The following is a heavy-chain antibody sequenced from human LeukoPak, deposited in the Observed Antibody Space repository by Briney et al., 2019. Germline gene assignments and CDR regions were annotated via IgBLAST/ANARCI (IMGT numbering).Heavy chain of an antibody. CDR2: ISGSGGST. Sequence: GGSLRLSCADSGFTFSSSAMSWVRQAPGKGLEWVSAISGSGGSTYYADSVKGRFTISRDNSKNTLYLQMNSLRAEDTAVYYCARQDPDDYTFDYWGQGTLVTVSS. D-gene: IGHD4-11*01. J-gene: IGHJ4*02. CDR3: ARQDPDDYTFDY. CDR1: GFTFSSSA. V-gene: IGHV3-23*01.